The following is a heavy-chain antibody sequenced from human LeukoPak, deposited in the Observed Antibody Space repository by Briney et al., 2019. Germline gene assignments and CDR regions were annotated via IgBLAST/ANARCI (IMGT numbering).Heavy chain of an antibody. V-gene: IGHV4-59*01. D-gene: IGHD4-17*01. CDR3: ARGEVITSTVTTYFDY. J-gene: IGHJ4*02. Sequence: HPGGSLRLSCAASGFTFSDYYMSWIRQPPGKGLEWIGYIYYSGSTNYNPSLKSRVTISVDTSKNQFSLKLSSVTAADTAVYYCARGEVITSTVTTYFDYWGQGTLVTVSS. CDR2: IYYSGST. CDR1: GFTFSDYY.